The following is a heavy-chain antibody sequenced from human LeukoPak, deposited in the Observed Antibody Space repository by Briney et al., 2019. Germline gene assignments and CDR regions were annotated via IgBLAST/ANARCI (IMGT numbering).Heavy chain of an antibody. D-gene: IGHD3-10*01. Sequence: ASVKVSCKASGYTFTGYYMHWVRQAPRQGLEWMGRINPNSGGTNYAQKFQGRVTMTRDTSISTAYMELSRLRSDDTAVYYCARVRGWFGVKDYWGQGTLVTVSS. V-gene: IGHV1-2*06. CDR3: ARVRGWFGVKDY. J-gene: IGHJ4*02. CDR2: INPNSGGT. CDR1: GYTFTGYY.